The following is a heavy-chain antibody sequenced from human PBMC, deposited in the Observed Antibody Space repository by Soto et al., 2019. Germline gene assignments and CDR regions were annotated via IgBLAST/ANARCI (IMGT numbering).Heavy chain of an antibody. J-gene: IGHJ4*02. V-gene: IGHV4-34*01. CDR2: ISQSGNT. D-gene: IGHD6-25*01. CDR3: ARAPKVSGSPQTRPDF. Sequence: NPSETLSLTCSIYSGSFSGYYWSWIRQPPGKGLEWIGEISQSGNTNYSPSLKSRVSISIDTSKKQFSLNLASVSAADTAVYYCARAPKVSGSPQTRPDFWGQGTLVTVSS. CDR1: SGSFSGYY.